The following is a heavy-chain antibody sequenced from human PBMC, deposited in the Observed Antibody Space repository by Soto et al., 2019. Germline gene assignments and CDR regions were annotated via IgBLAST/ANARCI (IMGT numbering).Heavy chain of an antibody. V-gene: IGHV4-30-2*01. CDR2: IYHSGST. D-gene: IGHD4-17*01. J-gene: IGHJ4*02. Sequence: PSETLSLTCAVSGGSISSGGYSWSWIRQPPGKGLEWIGYIYHSGSTYYNPSLKSRVTISVDRSKNQFSLKLSSVTAADTAVYYCARAAGLMVTTFDYWGQGTLVTVSS. CDR1: GGSISSGGYS. CDR3: ARAAGLMVTTFDY.